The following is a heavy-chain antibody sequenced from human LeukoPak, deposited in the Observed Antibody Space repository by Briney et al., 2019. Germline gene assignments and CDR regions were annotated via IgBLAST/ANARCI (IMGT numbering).Heavy chain of an antibody. CDR2: IKQDGSEK. CDR3: ARDGGHGGDLDY. Sequence: GGSLRLSCAASGFTFSIYGMHWVRQAPGKGLEWVANIKQDGSEKYHVDSVKGRFTISRDNGKNSVYLQMNSLRAEDTAVYYCARDGGHGGDLDYWGQGTLVTVSS. D-gene: IGHD2-21*02. CDR1: GFTFSIYG. V-gene: IGHV3-7*01. J-gene: IGHJ4*02.